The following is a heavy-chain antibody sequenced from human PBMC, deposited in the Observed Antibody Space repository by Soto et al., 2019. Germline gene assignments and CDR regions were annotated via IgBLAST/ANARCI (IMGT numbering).Heavy chain of an antibody. CDR3: ASVGIAAALDY. J-gene: IGHJ4*02. V-gene: IGHV3-21*01. CDR2: ISSSSSYI. Sequence: EVQLVESGGGLVKPGGSLRLSCAASGFTFSSYSMNWVRQAPGKGLEWVSSISSSSSYIYYADSVKGRFTISRDNAKNSLYLQVNSLRAEDTAVYYCASVGIAAALDYWGQGTLVTVSS. D-gene: IGHD6-13*01. CDR1: GFTFSSYS.